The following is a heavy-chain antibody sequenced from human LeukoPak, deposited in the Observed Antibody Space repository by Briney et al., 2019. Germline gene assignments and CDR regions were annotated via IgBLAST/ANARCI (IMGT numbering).Heavy chain of an antibody. CDR3: ATQVGQRSGAVAADY. CDR1: GVSISSSGYY. D-gene: IGHD6-19*01. V-gene: IGHV4-39*01. J-gene: IGHJ4*02. CDR2: MYYSVGT. Sequence: PSETLSLTCTVSGVSISSSGYYWGWIRQPPGKGLEWIGTMYYSVGTYYNSSLKSRVTISVETSKNQLSLKLSAVTAVDTAVYYCATQVGQRSGAVAADYWGQGTLVSVS.